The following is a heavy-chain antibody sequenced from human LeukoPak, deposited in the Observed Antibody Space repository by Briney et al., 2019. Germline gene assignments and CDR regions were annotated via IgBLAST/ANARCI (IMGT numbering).Heavy chain of an antibody. CDR2: IISSSSYI. D-gene: IGHD2-2*01. CDR3: ARAGGRYCSSTSCYFYFQH. Sequence: PGGSLRLSCAASGFTFSSYSMNWVRQAPGKGLEWVSSIISSSSYIYYADSVKGRFTISRDNAKNSLYLQMNSLRAEDTAVYYCARAGGRYCSSTSCYFYFQHWGQGTLVTVSS. J-gene: IGHJ1*01. CDR1: GFTFSSYS. V-gene: IGHV3-21*01.